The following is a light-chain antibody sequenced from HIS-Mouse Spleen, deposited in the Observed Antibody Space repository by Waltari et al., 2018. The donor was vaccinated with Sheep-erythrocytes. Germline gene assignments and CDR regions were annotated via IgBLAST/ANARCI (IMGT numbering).Light chain of an antibody. CDR3: QQYYSTLT. CDR2: WAC. CDR1: QSVLYSSNNKNY. J-gene: IGKJ4*01. V-gene: IGKV4-1*01. Sequence: DIVMTQSPDSLAVSLGERATINCKSSQSVLYSSNNKNYLAWYQQKPGQPPKLLIYWACTRESGVPDRVSGSGSGTDFTLTISSLQAEDVAVYYCQQYYSTLTFGGGTK.